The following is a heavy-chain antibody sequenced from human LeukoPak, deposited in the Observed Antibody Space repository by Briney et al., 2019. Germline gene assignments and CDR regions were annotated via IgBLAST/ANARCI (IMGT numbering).Heavy chain of an antibody. J-gene: IGHJ4*02. D-gene: IGHD1-26*01. CDR3: ARLSGSPHPPFDY. CDR1: GGSISNYY. CDR2: IYYSGST. V-gene: IGHV4-59*08. Sequence: SETLSHTCTVSGGSISNYYWTWIRQPPGKGLEWIGYIYYSGSTYYNPSLKSRVTISVDTSKNQFSLKLTSVTAADTAVYYCARLSGSPHPPFDYWGQGTLVTVSS.